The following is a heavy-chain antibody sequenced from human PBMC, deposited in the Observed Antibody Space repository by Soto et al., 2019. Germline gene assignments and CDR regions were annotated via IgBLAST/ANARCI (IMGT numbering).Heavy chain of an antibody. Sequence: QVQVVQSGAAVKKPGASVRVSCKPSAYNLAGDGFTWVRQAPGQGLEWMGWINVHNGDTNYAQKFQDRFSLTTDTFTRTVYMELTNLRSDDTAVYYCARRGNPYMDVWGQGTTVIVSS. J-gene: IGHJ6*02. CDR2: INVHNGDT. CDR1: AYNLAGDG. V-gene: IGHV1-18*01. CDR3: ARRGNPYMDV.